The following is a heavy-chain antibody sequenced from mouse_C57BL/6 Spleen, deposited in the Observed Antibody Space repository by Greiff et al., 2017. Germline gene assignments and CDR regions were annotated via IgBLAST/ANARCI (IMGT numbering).Heavy chain of an antibody. D-gene: IGHD2-3*01. V-gene: IGHV10-1*01. CDR1: GFSFNTYA. CDR2: IRSKSNNYAT. J-gene: IGHJ4*01. Sequence: EVQLVESGGGLVQPKGSLKLSCAASGFSFNTYAMNWVRQAPGKGLEWVARIRSKSNNYATYYADSVKDRFTISRDDSESMLYLQMNNLKTEDTAVYYCVSQTLYDGYYYAMDYWGQGTSVTVSS. CDR3: VSQTLYDGYYYAMDY.